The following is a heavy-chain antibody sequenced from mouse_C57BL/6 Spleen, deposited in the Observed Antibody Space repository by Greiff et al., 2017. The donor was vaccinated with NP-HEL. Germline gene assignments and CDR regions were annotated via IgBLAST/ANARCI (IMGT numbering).Heavy chain of an antibody. CDR2: IDPSDSET. CDR1: GYTFTSYW. D-gene: IGHD2-4*01. CDR3: ARSLYDYDDGVAY. V-gene: IGHV1-52*01. Sequence: VQLQQPGAELVRPGSSVKLSCKASGYTFTSYWMHWVKQRPIQGLEWIGNIDPSDSETHYNQKFKDKATLTVDKSSSTAYMQLSSLTSEDSAVYYCARSLYDYDDGVAYWGQGTLVTVSA. J-gene: IGHJ3*01.